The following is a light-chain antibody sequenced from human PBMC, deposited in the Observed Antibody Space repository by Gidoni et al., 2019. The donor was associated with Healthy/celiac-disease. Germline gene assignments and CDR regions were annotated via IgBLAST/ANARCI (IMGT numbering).Light chain of an antibody. CDR1: QSISSW. CDR2: KAS. J-gene: IGKJ2*01. CDR3: QQYNSYPMYT. V-gene: IGKV1-5*03. Sequence: SASVGDRVTITCRARQSISSWLVWYQQKPGKAPKLLIYKASSLESGVPSRFSGSGSGTEFTLTISSLQPADFATYYCQQYNSYPMYTFGQGTKLEIK.